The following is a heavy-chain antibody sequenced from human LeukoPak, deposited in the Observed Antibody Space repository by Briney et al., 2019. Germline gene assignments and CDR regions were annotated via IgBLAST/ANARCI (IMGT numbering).Heavy chain of an antibody. V-gene: IGHV3-73*01. CDR1: GFTFRTYG. Sequence: PGGSLRLSCAASGFTFRTYGMHWVRQASGKGLEWVGRIRSKADNYATAYAASVQGRFTISRDDSKNTAYLQLNSLKTEDTAVYYCTQSNYWGQGALVTVSS. CDR3: TQSNY. CDR2: IRSKADNYAT. J-gene: IGHJ4*02.